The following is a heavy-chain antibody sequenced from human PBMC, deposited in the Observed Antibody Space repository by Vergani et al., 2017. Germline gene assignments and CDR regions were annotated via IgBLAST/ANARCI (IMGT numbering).Heavy chain of an antibody. J-gene: IGHJ3*02. CDR2: VDPEDGET. Sequence: EVQLVQSGAEVKKPGATMKISCKVSGYTFTDHYMHWVKQAPGKGLEWMGLVDPEDGETIYAEKFKGRVTIAADTSTDTAHLELSSLRSEDTAVYYCARCCYDTAMVTSDAFDIWGQGTMVTVSS. CDR3: ARCCYDTAMVTSDAFDI. D-gene: IGHD5-18*01. CDR1: GYTFTDHY. V-gene: IGHV1-69-2*01.